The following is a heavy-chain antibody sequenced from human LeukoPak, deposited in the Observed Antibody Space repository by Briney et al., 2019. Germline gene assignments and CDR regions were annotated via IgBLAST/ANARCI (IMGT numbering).Heavy chain of an antibody. Sequence: GRSLRLSCAASGFTFSNYGMHWVRQAPGRGLVWVAVISYDGSNKYYADSVKGRFTISRDNSKNTLYLQMNSLGAEDTAVYYCAKDSSLAAADYWGQGTLVTVSS. J-gene: IGHJ4*02. D-gene: IGHD6-13*01. V-gene: IGHV3-30*18. CDR1: GFTFSNYG. CDR2: ISYDGSNK. CDR3: AKDSSLAAADY.